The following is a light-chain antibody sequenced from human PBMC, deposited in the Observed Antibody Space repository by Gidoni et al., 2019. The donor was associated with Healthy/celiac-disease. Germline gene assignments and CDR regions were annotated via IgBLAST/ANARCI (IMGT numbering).Light chain of an antibody. J-gene: IGKJ5*01. CDR2: GAS. V-gene: IGKV3-20*01. CDR1: QSVSSSY. Sequence: EFVLTQSPGTLSLSPGDRATLPCRASQSVSSSYLAWYQQKPGQAPRLLIYGASSRATGIPDRFSGSGSGTDFTLTISRLEPEDVAVYYCQQYGSSSITFGRGTRLEIK. CDR3: QQYGSSSIT.